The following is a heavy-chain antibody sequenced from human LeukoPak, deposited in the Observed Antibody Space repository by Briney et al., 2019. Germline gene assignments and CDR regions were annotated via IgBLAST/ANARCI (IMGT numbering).Heavy chain of an antibody. CDR3: ARNFFSLHMDV. CDR2: ISWDGGST. Sequence: PGGSLRLSCAASGFTFDDYAMHWVRQAPGKGLEWVSLISWDGGSTYYADSVKGRFTISRDNSKNSLYLQMNSLRAEDTAVYYCARNFFSLHMDVWGKGTTVSVSS. CDR1: GFTFDDYA. D-gene: IGHD3-3*01. J-gene: IGHJ6*03. V-gene: IGHV3-43D*03.